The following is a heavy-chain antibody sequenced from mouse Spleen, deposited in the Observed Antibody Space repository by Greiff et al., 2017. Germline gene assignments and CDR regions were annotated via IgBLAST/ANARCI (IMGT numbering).Heavy chain of an antibody. J-gene: IGHJ1*01. D-gene: IGHD3-1*01. V-gene: IGHV14-3*02. Sequence: EVQRVESGAELVKPGASVKLSCTASGFNIKDTYMHWVKQRPEQGLEWIGRIDPANGNTKYDPKFQGKATITADTSSNTAYLQLSSLTSEDTAVYYCARGSRDWYFDVWGAGTTVTVSS. CDR3: ARGSRDWYFDV. CDR1: GFNIKDTY. CDR2: IDPANGNT.